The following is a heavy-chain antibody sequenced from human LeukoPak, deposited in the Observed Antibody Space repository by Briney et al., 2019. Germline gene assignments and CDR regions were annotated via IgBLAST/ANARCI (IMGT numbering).Heavy chain of an antibody. J-gene: IGHJ5*02. D-gene: IGHD2-21*02. CDR2: IYYSGST. CDR3: ARAVVVVTATVKNWFDP. V-gene: IGHV4-59*01. Sequence: SETLSLTCAVSGGSISSYYWSWIRQPPGKGLEWIGYIYYSGSTNYNPSLKSRVTISVDTSKNQFSLKLSSVTAADTAVYYCARAVVVVTATVKNWFDPWGQGTLVTVSS. CDR1: GGSISSYY.